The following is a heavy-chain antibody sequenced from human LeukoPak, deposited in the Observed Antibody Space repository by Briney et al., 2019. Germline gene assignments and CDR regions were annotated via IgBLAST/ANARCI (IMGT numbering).Heavy chain of an antibody. Sequence: SETLSLTCTVSGGSISSSSYYWGWIRQPPGKGLEWIGSIYYSGSTYYNPSLKSRVTISVDTPKNQFSLKLSSVTAADTAVYYCARDWDYDYVWGSYRWAFDYWGQGTLVTVSS. J-gene: IGHJ4*02. V-gene: IGHV4-39*07. CDR2: IYYSGST. CDR3: ARDWDYDYVWGSYRWAFDY. CDR1: GGSISSSSYY. D-gene: IGHD3-16*02.